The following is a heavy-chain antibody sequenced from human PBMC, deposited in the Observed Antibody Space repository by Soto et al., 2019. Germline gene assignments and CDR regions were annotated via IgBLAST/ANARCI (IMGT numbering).Heavy chain of an antibody. V-gene: IGHV4-59*01. CDR2: IYYSGST. D-gene: IGHD3-10*01. CDR1: GGSISSYY. J-gene: IGHJ6*02. Sequence: SETLSLTCTVSGGSISSYYWSWIRQPPGKGLEWIGYIYYSGSTNYNPSLKSRVTISVDTSKNQFSLKLSSVTAADTAVYYCARDSLLWFGESNYYYYGMDVWGQGTPVTVSS. CDR3: ARDSLLWFGESNYYYYGMDV.